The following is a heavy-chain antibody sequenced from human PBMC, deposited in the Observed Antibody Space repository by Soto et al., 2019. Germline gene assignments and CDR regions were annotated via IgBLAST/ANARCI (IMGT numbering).Heavy chain of an antibody. CDR3: ARDKEVVTATVTYYYYGMDV. CDR2: INPNSGGT. V-gene: IGHV1-2*04. CDR1: GYTFTGYN. J-gene: IGHJ6*02. Sequence: GASVKVSCKASGYTFTGYNMHWVRQAPGQGLEWMGWINPNSGGTNYAQKFQGWVTMTRDTSISTAYMELSRLRSDDTAVYYCARDKEVVTATVTYYYYGMDVWGQGTTVTVSS. D-gene: IGHD2-21*02.